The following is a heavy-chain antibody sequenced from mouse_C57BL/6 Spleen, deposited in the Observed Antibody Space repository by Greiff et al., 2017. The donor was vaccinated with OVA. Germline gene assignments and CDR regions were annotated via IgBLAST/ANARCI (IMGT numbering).Heavy chain of an antibody. V-gene: IGHV5-15*01. Sequence: EVKVVESGGGLVQPGGSLKLSCAASGFTFSDYGMAWVRQAPRKGPEWVAFISNLAYSIYYADTVTGRFTISRENAKNTLYLEMSSLRSEDTAMYYCARGGWLGDKGTWFAYWGQGTLVTVSA. CDR3: ARGGWLGDKGTWFAY. CDR1: GFTFSDYG. J-gene: IGHJ3*01. D-gene: IGHD2-2*01. CDR2: ISNLAYSI.